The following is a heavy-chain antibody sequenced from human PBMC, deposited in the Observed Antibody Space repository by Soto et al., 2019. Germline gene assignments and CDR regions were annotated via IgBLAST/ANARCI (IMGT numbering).Heavy chain of an antibody. Sequence: SETLSLTCTVSGGSISSGGYHWSWIRQHPGKGLEWIGYIYSSGSTNYNPSLKSRVSISVDTSKNQFSLNLSSVTAADTAVYYCARVGGYRLDYWGQGTLVTVSS. J-gene: IGHJ4*02. CDR3: ARVGGYRLDY. D-gene: IGHD3-16*02. CDR1: GGSISSGGYH. CDR2: IYSSGST. V-gene: IGHV4-31*03.